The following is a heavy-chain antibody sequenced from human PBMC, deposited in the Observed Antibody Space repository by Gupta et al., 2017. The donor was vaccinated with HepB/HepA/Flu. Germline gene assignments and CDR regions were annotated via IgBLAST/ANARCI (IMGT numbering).Heavy chain of an antibody. V-gene: IGHV1-2*02. CDR2: MNPNSCDT. CDR1: GYTFTDHY. Sequence: ASGYTFTDHYIHWVRQAPAHGLEWMGWMNPNSCDTNFAQKFQGRVTMTRDTSISTAYMELSSLRPDDTAVYYGARRNSVFPMMARNNENHWFDPWGQGTLVTVSS. D-gene: IGHD3-22*01. CDR3: ARRNSVFPMMARNNENHWFDP. J-gene: IGHJ5*02.